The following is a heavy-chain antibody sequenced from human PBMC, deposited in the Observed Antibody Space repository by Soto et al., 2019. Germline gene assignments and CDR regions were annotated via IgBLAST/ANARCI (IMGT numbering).Heavy chain of an antibody. V-gene: IGHV5-51*01. CDR2: IYPGDSDT. J-gene: IGHJ4*02. D-gene: IGHD3-22*01. CDR3: ARDTFSGDSSGPHY. CDR1: VYSFTNYW. Sequence: PGESLKISCKGSVYSFTNYWIGWVRQMPGKGLEWMGMIYPGDSDTRYSPSFQGQVTISADKSISTAYLQWSSLKASDTAIYYCARDTFSGDSSGPHYWGQGTLVTVSS.